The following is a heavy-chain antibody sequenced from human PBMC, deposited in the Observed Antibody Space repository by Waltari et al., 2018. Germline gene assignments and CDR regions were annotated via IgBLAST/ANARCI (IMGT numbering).Heavy chain of an antibody. CDR2: INHSGST. CDR3: ARGRKENSAHYYYYMDV. Sequence: QIQLQQWGAGLLKPSETLSLTCAVYGGSFSAYDWSWIRQPPGKGLEWIGEINHSGSTNYNPSLKSRVTISVDTSKNQVSLKLNSVTAADTAVFYCARGRKENSAHYYYYMDVWGKGTTVTVSS. J-gene: IGHJ6*03. CDR1: GGSFSAYD. D-gene: IGHD3-10*01. V-gene: IGHV4-34*01.